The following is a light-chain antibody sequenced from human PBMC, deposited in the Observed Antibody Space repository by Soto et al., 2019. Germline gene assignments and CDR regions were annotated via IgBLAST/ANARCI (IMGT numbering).Light chain of an antibody. J-gene: IGKJ1*01. CDR3: QQYNNWPPRGT. V-gene: IGKV3-15*01. Sequence: EIVMTQSPATLSVSPGERATLSCRASQSVSSNLAWYQQKPGQAPRLLIYGASTRATGIPARFSGSGSGTEFTLTISSLQSEDCAVYYCQQYNNWPPRGTFGQGTKVEI. CDR1: QSVSSN. CDR2: GAS.